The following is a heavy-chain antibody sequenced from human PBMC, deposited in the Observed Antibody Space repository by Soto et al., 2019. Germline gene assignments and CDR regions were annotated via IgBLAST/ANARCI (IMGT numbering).Heavy chain of an antibody. V-gene: IGHV3-21*01. Sequence: GGSLRLSCAASGFNLSIYTMNWVRQAPGKGLEWVSSISGNNVYLYYADSVKGRFTISRDNAKNSLTLQVNSLRAEDTAVYYCARDRCSGGSCYRPYAFDMWGQGTLVTVSS. CDR3: ARDRCSGGSCYRPYAFDM. CDR1: GFNLSIYT. CDR2: ISGNNVYL. J-gene: IGHJ3*02. D-gene: IGHD2-15*01.